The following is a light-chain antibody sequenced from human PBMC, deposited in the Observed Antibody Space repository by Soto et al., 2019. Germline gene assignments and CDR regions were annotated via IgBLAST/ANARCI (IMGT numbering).Light chain of an antibody. V-gene: IGKV3-20*01. J-gene: IGKJ1*01. CDR1: QSLSSSY. CDR2: GAS. Sequence: EIVLTQSPGTLSLSPGERATLSCRASQSLSSSYLVWYQQKPGQAPRLLIYGASSRATGIPDRFSGSGSGTDFTLTINRLEPEDFALYYCQQYGSSPPTFGQGTKVDIK. CDR3: QQYGSSPPT.